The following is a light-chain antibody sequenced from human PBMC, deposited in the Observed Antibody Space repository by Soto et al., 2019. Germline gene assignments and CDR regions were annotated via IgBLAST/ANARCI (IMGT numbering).Light chain of an antibody. CDR2: AAS. CDR1: RSITNY. V-gene: IGKV1-39*01. CDR3: QQTYSIPIT. Sequence: DVQMTQSPSSLPASVGDRVTITCRASRSITNYLNWYQQRPGKAPQLLIHAASSLQSGVPLRFSGSGSGTDFTLTISSLQAEDFATYFCQQTYSIPITFGQGTRLEIK. J-gene: IGKJ5*01.